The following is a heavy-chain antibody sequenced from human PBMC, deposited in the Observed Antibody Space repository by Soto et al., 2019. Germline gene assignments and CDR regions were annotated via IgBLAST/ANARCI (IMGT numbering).Heavy chain of an antibody. Sequence: QVQLVESGGGVVQPGRSLRLSCAASGFTFSSYGMHWVRQAPGKGLEWVAVISYDGSNKYYADSVKGRFTISRDNSKNTLYLQMNRLRAEDTAVYYCAKAPRGIVGATADYWGQGTLVTVSS. CDR2: ISYDGSNK. J-gene: IGHJ4*02. D-gene: IGHD1-26*01. CDR1: GFTFSSYG. CDR3: AKAPRGIVGATADY. V-gene: IGHV3-30*18.